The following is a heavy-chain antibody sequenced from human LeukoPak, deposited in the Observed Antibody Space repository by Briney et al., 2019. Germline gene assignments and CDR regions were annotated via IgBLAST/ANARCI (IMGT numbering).Heavy chain of an antibody. CDR3: ARYSYVTLDY. CDR1: GFTFSSYA. J-gene: IGHJ4*02. CDR2: ISSNGGST. Sequence: AGGSLRLSCAASGFTFSSYAMHWVRQAPGKGLEYVSAISSNGGSTYYANSVKGRFTISRDNSKNTLYLQMGSLRAEDMAVYYCARYSYVTLDYWGQVTLVTVSS. V-gene: IGHV3-64*01. D-gene: IGHD5-18*01.